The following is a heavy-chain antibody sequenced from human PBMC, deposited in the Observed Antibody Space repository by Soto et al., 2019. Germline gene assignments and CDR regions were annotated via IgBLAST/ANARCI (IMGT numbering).Heavy chain of an antibody. V-gene: IGHV4-59*01. CDR3: ARFTIFGVVTIPDAFDI. D-gene: IGHD3-3*01. CDR1: GGSISSYY. Sequence: SETLSLTCTVSGGSISSYYWSWIRQPPGKGLEWIGYIYYSGSTNYNPSLKSRVTISVDTSKNQFSLKLSSVTAADTALYYCARFTIFGVVTIPDAFDIWGQGTMVTVSS. CDR2: IYYSGST. J-gene: IGHJ3*02.